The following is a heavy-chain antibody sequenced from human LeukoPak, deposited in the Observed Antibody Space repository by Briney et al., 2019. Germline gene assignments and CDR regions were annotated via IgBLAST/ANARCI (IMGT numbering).Heavy chain of an antibody. Sequence: PGKSLTLSCVVSGFNFDNFAMHWVRQPLGKGLEWVAVISHDGRTKYYADSMKGRITISRDNSKNTLFLQMNNLRSEDTAVCAGPSPPGDGYNPPDHWGQGTLVTVSS. CDR1: GFNFDNFA. CDR2: ISHDGRTK. V-gene: IGHV3-30*04. J-gene: IGHJ4*02. D-gene: IGHD5-24*01. CDR3: PSPPGDGYNPPDH.